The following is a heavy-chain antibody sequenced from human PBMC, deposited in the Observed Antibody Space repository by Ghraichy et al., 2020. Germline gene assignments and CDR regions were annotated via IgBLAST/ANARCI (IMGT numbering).Heavy chain of an antibody. CDR2: IIEGGETT. D-gene: IGHD1-14*01. J-gene: IGHJ4*02. V-gene: IGHV3-23*01. CDR3: VRDYPSPRIRRDLLFFSY. Sequence: GESLNISCAASGFTFNFYAMSWVRQAPGKGLEWVSGIIEGGETTHYADSVKGRFTIYRDNSRNTLSLQMNSRRAEDTAIYTCVRDYPSPRIRRDLLFFSYWGQRALVTVCS. CDR1: GFTFNFYA.